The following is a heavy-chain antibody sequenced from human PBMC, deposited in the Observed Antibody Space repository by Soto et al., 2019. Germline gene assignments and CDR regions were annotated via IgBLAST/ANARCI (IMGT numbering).Heavy chain of an antibody. CDR2: IYHGGSS. Sequence: PSETLSVTGAVSVYSIISGYFWGCIRQPPGRGLEWIGNIYHGGSSYNNPSLKSRVTISLDTSKNQFSLNLSSVTAADTAVYYCVRESHLWFDRWGQGTLVTVSS. CDR3: VRESHLWFDR. V-gene: IGHV4-38-2*02. J-gene: IGHJ5*02. CDR1: VYSIISGYF.